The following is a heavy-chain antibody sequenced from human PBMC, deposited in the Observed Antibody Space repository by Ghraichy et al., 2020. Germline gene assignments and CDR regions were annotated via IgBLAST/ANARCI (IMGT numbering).Heavy chain of an antibody. CDR1: GGSISSYY. CDR2: IYTSGST. V-gene: IGHV4-4*07. CDR3: ARAHPEHYYDSSGYGDYFDY. Sequence: SETLSLTCTVSGGSISSYYWSWIRQPAGKGLEWIGRIYTSGSTNYNPSLKSRVTMSVDTSKNQFSLKLSSVTAADTAVYYCARAHPEHYYDSSGYGDYFDYWGQGTLVTVSS. D-gene: IGHD3-22*01. J-gene: IGHJ4*02.